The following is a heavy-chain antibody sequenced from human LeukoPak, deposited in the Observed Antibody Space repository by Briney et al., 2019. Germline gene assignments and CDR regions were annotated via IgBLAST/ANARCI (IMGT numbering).Heavy chain of an antibody. CDR1: GGTFSSYA. CDR2: IIPIFGTA. J-gene: IGHJ4*02. CDR3: ARGDSRMGKFVLDPYFDY. Sequence: ASVKVSCKASGGTFSSYAISWVRQAPGQGLEWMGGIIPIFGTANYAQKFQGRVTITADESTSTAYMELSSLRSEDTAVYYCARGDSRMGKFVLDPYFDYWGQGTLVTVSS. D-gene: IGHD7-27*01. V-gene: IGHV1-69*13.